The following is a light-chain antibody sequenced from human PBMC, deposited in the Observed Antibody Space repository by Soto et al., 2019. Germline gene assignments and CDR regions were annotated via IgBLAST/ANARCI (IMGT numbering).Light chain of an antibody. CDR3: QQYGNSRT. V-gene: IGKV3-20*01. J-gene: IGKJ1*01. CDR1: QSVSNKY. Sequence: EIVLTQSPGTLSLSPGERATLSCRASQSVSNKYLAWYQQKPGQAPRLLIYGASSRATGIPDRFSGSGSRTDFTLTITRLEPEDFAVYYCQQYGNSRTFGQGTTVEIK. CDR2: GAS.